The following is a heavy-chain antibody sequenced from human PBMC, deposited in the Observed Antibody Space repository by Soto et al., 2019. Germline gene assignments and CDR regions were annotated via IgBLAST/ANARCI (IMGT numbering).Heavy chain of an antibody. CDR2: IIPIFGTA. D-gene: IGHD2-2*01. CDR1: VGTFSSYA. Sequence: QVQLVQSGAEVKKPGSSVKVSCKASVGTFSSYAISWVRQAPGQGLEWMGGIIPIFGTANYAQKFQGRVKITADESTSTAYMELSSLRSEDTAVYYCARHVPAAGYYYGMDVWGQGTTVTVSS. CDR3: ARHVPAAGYYYGMDV. J-gene: IGHJ6*02. V-gene: IGHV1-69*12.